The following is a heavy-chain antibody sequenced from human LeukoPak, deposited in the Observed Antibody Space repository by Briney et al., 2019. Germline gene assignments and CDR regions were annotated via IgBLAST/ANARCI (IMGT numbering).Heavy chain of an antibody. V-gene: IGHV3-23*01. Sequence: GGSLRLSCAASGFTFSSYAMSWVRQSPGKGLEWVSAISGSGGNTYSADSVKGRCTISRDNSKNTLYLQMNSLRAEDTAVYFCAKFNDILTGYFDYWGQGTLVTVSS. J-gene: IGHJ4*02. D-gene: IGHD3-9*01. CDR1: GFTFSSYA. CDR3: AKFNDILTGYFDY. CDR2: ISGSGGNT.